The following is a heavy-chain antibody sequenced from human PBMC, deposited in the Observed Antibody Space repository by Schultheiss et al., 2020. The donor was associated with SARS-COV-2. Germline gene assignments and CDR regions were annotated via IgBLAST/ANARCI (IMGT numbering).Heavy chain of an antibody. Sequence: SETLSLTCTVSGGSISSYYWGWIRQPPGKGLEWIGSIYHSGSTYYNPSLKSRVTISVDTSKNQFSLKLSSVPAADTAVYYCAKTDDRLNWFDPWAREPWSPSPQ. CDR1: GGSISSYY. CDR3: AKTDDRLNWFDP. J-gene: IGHJ5*02. V-gene: IGHV4-39*01. D-gene: IGHD5-12*01. CDR2: IYHSGST.